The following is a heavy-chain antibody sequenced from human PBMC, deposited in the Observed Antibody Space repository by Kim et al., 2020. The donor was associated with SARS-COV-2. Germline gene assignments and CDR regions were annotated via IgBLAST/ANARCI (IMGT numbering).Heavy chain of an antibody. CDR2: INAGNGNT. CDR1: GYTFTSYA. CDR3: ARDQVGATTSFYYYYYGMDV. D-gene: IGHD1-26*01. Sequence: ASVKVSCKASGYTFTSYAMHWVRQAPGQRLEWMGWINAGNGNTKYSQKFQGRVTITRDTSASTAYMELSSLRSEDTAVYYCARDQVGATTSFYYYYYGMDVWGQGTTVTVSS. V-gene: IGHV1-3*01. J-gene: IGHJ6*02.